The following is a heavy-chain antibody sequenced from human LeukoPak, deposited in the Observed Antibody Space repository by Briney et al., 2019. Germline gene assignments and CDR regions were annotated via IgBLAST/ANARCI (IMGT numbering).Heavy chain of an antibody. CDR3: AGSYGSGSPFDY. V-gene: IGHV3-21*01. D-gene: IGHD3-10*01. Sequence: GSLLLSCAASGFTFSSYSMNWVRQAPGKGLEWVSSISSSSSYIYYADSVKGRFTISRDNAKNSLYLQMNSLRAEDTAVYYCAGSYGSGSPFDYWGQGTLVTVSS. CDR2: ISSSSSYI. CDR1: GFTFSSYS. J-gene: IGHJ4*02.